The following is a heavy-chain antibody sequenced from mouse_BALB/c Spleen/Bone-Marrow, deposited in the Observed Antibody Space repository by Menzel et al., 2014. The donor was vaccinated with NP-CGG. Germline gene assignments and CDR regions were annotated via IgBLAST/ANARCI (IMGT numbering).Heavy chain of an antibody. CDR3: ARRDGSTYYYVMDY. CDR1: GYAFSNYW. CDR2: IYPGDGDT. J-gene: IGHJ4*01. V-gene: IGHV1-80*01. D-gene: IGHD1-1*01. Sequence: QVQLQQSGAELVRPGSSVKISCKASGYAFSNYWMNWVKQRPGQGLEWIGQIYPGDGDTNYNGKFKGKATLTADKSSSTAYMQLSSLTSEDSAVYFCARRDGSTYYYVMDYWGQGTSVTVSS.